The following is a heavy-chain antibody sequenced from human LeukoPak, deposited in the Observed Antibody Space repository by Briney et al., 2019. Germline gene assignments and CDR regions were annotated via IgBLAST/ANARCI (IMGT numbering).Heavy chain of an antibody. Sequence: GSLRLSCAASGFTFSSYAMSWVRQPPGKGLEWIGYIYYSGSTNYNPSLKSRVTISVDTSKNQFSLKLSSVTAADTAVYYRARQDNWFDPWGQGTLVTVSS. V-gene: IGHV4-59*08. CDR3: ARQDNWFDP. CDR1: GFTFSSYA. CDR2: IYYSGST. J-gene: IGHJ5*02.